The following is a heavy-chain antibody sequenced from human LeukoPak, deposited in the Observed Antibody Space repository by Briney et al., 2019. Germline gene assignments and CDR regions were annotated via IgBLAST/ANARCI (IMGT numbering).Heavy chain of an antibody. D-gene: IGHD1-1*01. Sequence: GGSLRLSCAASGFNFSDYYMSWIRQAPGKGLEWVSDISSGSSYIKYADSVKGRFTISRDYAKNSLYLQMNSLRAEDTAVYYCARKLTGTTYFDYWGQGTLVTVSP. CDR2: ISSGSSYI. CDR1: GFNFSDYY. CDR3: ARKLTGTTYFDY. V-gene: IGHV3-11*06. J-gene: IGHJ4*02.